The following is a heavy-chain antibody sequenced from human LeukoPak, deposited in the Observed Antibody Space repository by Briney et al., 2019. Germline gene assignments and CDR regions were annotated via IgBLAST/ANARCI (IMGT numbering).Heavy chain of an antibody. J-gene: IGHJ4*02. CDR2: INHSGST. CDR3: ARARGYSGYALY. D-gene: IGHD5-12*01. CDR1: GGSLSGYY. Sequence: PSETLSLTCAVYGGSLSGYYWSWIRQPPGKGLEWIGEINHSGSTNYNPSLKSRVTISVDTSKNQFSLKLSSVTAADTAVYYCARARGYSGYALYWGQGTLVTVSS. V-gene: IGHV4-34*01.